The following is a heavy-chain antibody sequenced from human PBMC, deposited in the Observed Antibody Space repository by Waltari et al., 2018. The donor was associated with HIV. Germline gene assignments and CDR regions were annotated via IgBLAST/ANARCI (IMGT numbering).Heavy chain of an antibody. CDR2: IYPDDTT. V-gene: IGHV3-53*01. D-gene: IGHD3-10*01. CDR1: NFTISDRP. J-gene: IGHJ5*02. Sequence: ESGGRLIQPGGSLGLSCGASNFTISDRPVTWVRPAPGGPLEWVGVIYPDDTTHYAGSVRGRFSISRVRSRTSVLLLMNGLFADDTATYYCAAGVRYYDPWGQGTRVTVSS. CDR3: AAGVRYYDP.